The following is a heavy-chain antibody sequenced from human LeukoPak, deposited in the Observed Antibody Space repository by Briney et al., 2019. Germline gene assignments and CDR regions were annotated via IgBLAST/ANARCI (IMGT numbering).Heavy chain of an antibody. CDR2: ISSSSSNT. V-gene: IGHV3-11*06. CDR1: GSTFSDYY. CDR3: ARAGGYLHYYYYYGMDV. J-gene: IGHJ6*04. Sequence: GVSLRLSCAASGSTFSDYYMSWIRQAPGKGLEWVSYISSSSSNTNYADSVKGRFTISRDNAKNSLYLQMNSLRAEDTAVYYCARAGGYLHYYYYYGMDVWGKGTTVTVSS. D-gene: IGHD5-12*01.